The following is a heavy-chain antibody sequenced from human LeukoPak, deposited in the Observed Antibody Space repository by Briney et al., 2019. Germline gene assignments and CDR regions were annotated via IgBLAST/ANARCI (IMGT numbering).Heavy chain of an antibody. J-gene: IGHJ3*02. CDR1: GFTFSSYG. D-gene: IGHD3-22*01. CDR3: AKSINYDSSGYYPVHAFDI. CDR2: ISGSGGST. V-gene: IGHV3-23*01. Sequence: GGSLRLSCAASGFTFSSYGMSWVRQAPGKGLEWVSAISGSGGSTYYADSVKGRFTISRDNAKNSLYLQMNSLRAEDMALYYCAKSINYDSSGYYPVHAFDIWGQGTMVTVSS.